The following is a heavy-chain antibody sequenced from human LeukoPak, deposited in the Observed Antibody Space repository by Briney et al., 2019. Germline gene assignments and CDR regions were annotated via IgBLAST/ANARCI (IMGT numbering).Heavy chain of an antibody. Sequence: PGGSLRLSCAASGFTFSSYWMHWVRQAPGKGLVWVSRINNDGSTTRYADSVKGRFTISRDNAKNTLYLQMNSLRAEDTAVYYCARGPSGWGSLDSWGQGTLVTVSS. CDR2: INNDGSTT. CDR3: ARGPSGWGSLDS. V-gene: IGHV3-74*01. J-gene: IGHJ4*02. CDR1: GFTFSSYW. D-gene: IGHD7-27*01.